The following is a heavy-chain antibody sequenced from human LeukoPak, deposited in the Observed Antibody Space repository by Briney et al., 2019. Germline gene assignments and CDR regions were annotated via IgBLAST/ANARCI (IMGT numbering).Heavy chain of an antibody. Sequence: PSETLSLTCTVSGDSISSSVYYWSWLRQHPGKGLEWIGYIYYSGSTYYNPSLTSRVTISVDTSKNQFSLKLTSVTAADTAIYYCARDGPYCSGGSCFDYWGQGTLVTVSS. V-gene: IGHV4-31*03. CDR3: ARDGPYCSGGSCFDY. CDR1: GDSISSSVYY. CDR2: IYYSGST. D-gene: IGHD2-15*01. J-gene: IGHJ4*02.